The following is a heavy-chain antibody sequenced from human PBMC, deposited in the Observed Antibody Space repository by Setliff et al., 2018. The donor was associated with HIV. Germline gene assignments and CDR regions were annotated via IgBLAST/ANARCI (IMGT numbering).Heavy chain of an antibody. Sequence: PSETLSLTCTVSGGSFSSGGYYWSWIRQLPGEGLEWVGSIYNSGSRYYNPSLNSRVTISVDTSKNQFSLKLSSVTAADTAVYYCAKSDTTMDGGTPFYMDVWGKGTTVTVSS. V-gene: IGHV4-39*01. CDR3: AKSDTTMDGGTPFYMDV. CDR1: GGSFSSGGYY. J-gene: IGHJ6*03. D-gene: IGHD3-10*01. CDR2: IYNSGSR.